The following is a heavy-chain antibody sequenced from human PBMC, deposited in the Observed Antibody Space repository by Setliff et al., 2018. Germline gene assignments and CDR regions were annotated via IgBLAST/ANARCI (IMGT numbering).Heavy chain of an antibody. D-gene: IGHD3-16*01. CDR1: GATFSSYG. CDR3: ARDTLALGDITLFDY. V-gene: IGHV1-2*02. J-gene: IGHJ4*02. CDR2: INLNTGNI. Sequence: ASVKVSCKAPGATFSSYGISWVRQAPGQGLEWMGRINLNTGNIFYAQEFQGRVTLTRDTSISTAYMELTGLKYDDTAIYYCARDTLALGDITLFDYWGQGTLVTVSS.